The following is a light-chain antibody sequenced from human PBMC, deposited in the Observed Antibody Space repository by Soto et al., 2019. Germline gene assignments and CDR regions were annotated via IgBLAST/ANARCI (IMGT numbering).Light chain of an antibody. CDR2: EAS. CDR1: RSVDSH. CDR3: QQYGSSPPT. Sequence: EVVLTQSPATLSLSPGETATLSCRASRSVDSHLAWYQHKPGQAPRLLIFEASTRATGVPARFSGSGSGTHFTLTISRLEPEDFALYYCQQYGSSPPTFGQGTKVDI. J-gene: IGKJ1*01. V-gene: IGKV3-20*01.